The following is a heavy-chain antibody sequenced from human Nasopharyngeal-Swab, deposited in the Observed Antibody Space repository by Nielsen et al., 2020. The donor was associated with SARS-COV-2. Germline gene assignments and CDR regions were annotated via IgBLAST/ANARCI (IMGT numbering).Heavy chain of an antibody. CDR3: ARSNSGSYYGAFDI. J-gene: IGHJ3*02. V-gene: IGHV3-30*04. CDR1: GFTFRPSA. D-gene: IGHD1-26*01. Sequence: GGSLSLSCPASGFTFRPSAMPWFRQSPGKGLEWVAVISYDGSNKYSADSVKGRFTISRDNSKNTLYLQMNSLRAEDTAVYYCARSNSGSYYGAFDIWGKGTMVTVSS. CDR2: ISYDGSNK.